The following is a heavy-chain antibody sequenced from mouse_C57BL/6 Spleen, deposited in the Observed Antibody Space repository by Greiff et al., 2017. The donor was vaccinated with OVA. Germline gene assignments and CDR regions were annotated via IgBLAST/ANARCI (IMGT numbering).Heavy chain of an antibody. CDR2: IYWDDDK. CDR3: ARREGYDGPDGYAMDY. D-gene: IGHD1-1*01. Sequence: QVTLKVSGPGILQSSQTLSLTCSFSGFSLSTSGMGVSWIRQPSGKGLEWLAHIYWDDDKRYNPSLQSRLTISKDTSRNQVFRKSTSVDTADTATYYGARREGYDGPDGYAMDYWGQGTSVTVSS. CDR1: GFSLSTSGMG. J-gene: IGHJ4*01. V-gene: IGHV8-12*01.